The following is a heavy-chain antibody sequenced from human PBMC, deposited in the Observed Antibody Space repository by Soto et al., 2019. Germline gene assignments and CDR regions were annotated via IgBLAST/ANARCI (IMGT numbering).Heavy chain of an antibody. J-gene: IGHJ4*02. CDR3: ARSRSNGRDFFDY. V-gene: IGHV4-30-4*01. Sequence: SETLSLTCTVSGGSISSGDYYWSWIRQPPGKGLEWIAYIHYSGSTYYNPSLKSRVTISVDTSKNELSLKLSSVTAADTAVYYCARSRSNGRDFFDYGGPGVLVTVSS. D-gene: IGHD2-8*01. CDR1: GGSISSGDYY. CDR2: IHYSGST.